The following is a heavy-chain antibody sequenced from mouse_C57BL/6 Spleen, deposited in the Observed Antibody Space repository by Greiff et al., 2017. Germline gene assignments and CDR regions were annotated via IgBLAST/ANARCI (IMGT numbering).Heavy chain of an antibody. J-gene: IGHJ1*03. Sequence: EVMLVESGGDLVKPGGSLKLSCAASGFTFSSYGMSWVRQTPDKRLEWVATISSGGSYTYYPDSVKGRFTISRDNAKNTLYLQMSRLKSEDTAMYYCARGGYYYGCCYLGGYFDVWGTCTTVTVSS. CDR1: GFTFSSYG. D-gene: IGHD1-1*01. V-gene: IGHV5-6*01. CDR3: ARGGYYYGCCYLGGYFDV. CDR2: ISSGGSYT.